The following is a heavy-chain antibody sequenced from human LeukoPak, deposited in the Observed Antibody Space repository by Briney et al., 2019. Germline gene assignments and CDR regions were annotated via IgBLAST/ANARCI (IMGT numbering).Heavy chain of an antibody. D-gene: IGHD3-10*01. CDR3: ARTRITMVRGVISALGY. CDR1: GYTFTSYG. V-gene: IGHV1-18*01. CDR2: ISAYNGNT. J-gene: IGHJ4*02. Sequence: ASVKVSCKASGYTFTSYGISWVRQAPGQGLELMGWISAYNGNTNYAQNLQGRVTMTTDTSTSTAYMELRSLRSDDTAVYYCARTRITMVRGVISALGYWGQGTLVTVSS.